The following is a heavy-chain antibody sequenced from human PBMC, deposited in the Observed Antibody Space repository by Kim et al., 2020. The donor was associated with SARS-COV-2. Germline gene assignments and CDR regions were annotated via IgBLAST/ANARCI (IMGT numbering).Heavy chain of an antibody. D-gene: IGHD3-3*01. CDR1: GYSFTSYW. V-gene: IGHV5-51*01. CDR2: IYPGDSDT. Sequence: GESLKISCKGSGYSFTSYWIGWVRQMPGKGLEWMGIIYPGDSDTRYSPSFQGQVTISADKSISTAYLQWSSLKASDTAMYYCARALKRITIFGVVIPNYYYYYGMDVWGQGTTVTVSS. CDR3: ARALKRITIFGVVIPNYYYYYGMDV. J-gene: IGHJ6*02.